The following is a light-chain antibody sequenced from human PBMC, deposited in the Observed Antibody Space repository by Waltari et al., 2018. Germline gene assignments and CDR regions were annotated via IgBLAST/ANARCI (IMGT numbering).Light chain of an antibody. CDR3: QQRSNWPPYT. CDR2: AAS. CDR1: QNIDRY. J-gene: IGKJ2*01. Sequence: DIHMTQSPSSLSASVGDTVTITCRASQNIDRYLNWYHQRPGNAPKLLIYAASTLQSGVPSRFSGSGSGTDFTLTISGLQPEDFAVYYCQQRSNWPPYTFGQGTKLEIK. V-gene: IGKV1-39*01.